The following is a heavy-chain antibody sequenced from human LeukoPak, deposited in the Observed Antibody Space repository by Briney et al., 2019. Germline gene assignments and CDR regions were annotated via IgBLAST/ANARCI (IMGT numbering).Heavy chain of an antibody. V-gene: IGHV3-23*01. D-gene: IGHD2/OR15-2a*01. CDR3: ATDLDSSYYYYYMDV. CDR2: ISGSGGST. CDR1: GFTFSSYA. J-gene: IGHJ6*03. Sequence: GGSLRLSCAASGFTFSSYAMSWVRQAPGKGREWVSAISGSGGSTYYADSVKGRFTISRDNSKNTLYLQMNSLRAEDTAVYYCATDLDSSYYYYYMDVWGKGTTVTVSS.